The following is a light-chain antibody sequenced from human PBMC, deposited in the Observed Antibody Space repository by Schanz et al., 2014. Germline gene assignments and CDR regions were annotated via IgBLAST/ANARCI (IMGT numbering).Light chain of an antibody. J-gene: IGKJ2*01. Sequence: DIVMTQSPDSLAVSLGERATINCKSSQSVLSSSNNKNFLGWYQQKPGQPPKLLIYWASTRESGVPDRFSGSGSGTDFTLTISRLEPEDFAVYFCQQYGSSPFMYTFGQGTKLEIK. V-gene: IGKV4-1*01. CDR1: QSVLSSSNNKNF. CDR2: WAS. CDR3: QQYGSSPFMYT.